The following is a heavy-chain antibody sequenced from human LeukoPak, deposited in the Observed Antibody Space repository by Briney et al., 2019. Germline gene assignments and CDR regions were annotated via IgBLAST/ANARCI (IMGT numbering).Heavy chain of an antibody. V-gene: IGHV4-59*01. Sequence: SETLSLTCTVSGGSISSYYWSWIRQPPGKGLEWIGYIYYSGSTNYNPSLKSRVTISVDTSKNQFSLKLSSVTAVDTAVYYCASGYSGSLFDYWGQGTLVTVSS. CDR1: GGSISSYY. J-gene: IGHJ4*02. CDR3: ASGYSGSLFDY. CDR2: IYYSGST. D-gene: IGHD1-26*01.